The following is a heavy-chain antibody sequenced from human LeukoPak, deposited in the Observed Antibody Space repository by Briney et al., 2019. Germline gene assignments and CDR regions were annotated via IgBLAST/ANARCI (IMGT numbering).Heavy chain of an antibody. Sequence: GRSLRLSCAASGFTFSSYGMHWVRQAPGKGLEWVAVISYDGSNKYYADSVKGRFTISRDNSKNTLYLQMNSLRAEDTAVYYCAKSGKQWLVEDEYFDYWGQGTLVTVSS. D-gene: IGHD6-19*01. V-gene: IGHV3-30*18. CDR2: ISYDGSNK. J-gene: IGHJ4*02. CDR3: AKSGKQWLVEDEYFDY. CDR1: GFTFSSYG.